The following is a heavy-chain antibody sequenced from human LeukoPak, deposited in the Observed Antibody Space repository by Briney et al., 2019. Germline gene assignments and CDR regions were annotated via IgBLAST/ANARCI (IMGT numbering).Heavy chain of an antibody. CDR1: GFTFSSYA. D-gene: IGHD1-26*01. V-gene: IGHV3-23*01. CDR3: AKDIVGALDY. Sequence: GGSLRLSCAASGFTFSSYALSWVRQAPGKGLEWVSGISGSGDNTYYADSVKGRFTISRDNSKNTLYVQVNSLGTEDTAAYYCAKDIVGALDYWGQGTLVTVSS. CDR2: ISGSGDNT. J-gene: IGHJ4*02.